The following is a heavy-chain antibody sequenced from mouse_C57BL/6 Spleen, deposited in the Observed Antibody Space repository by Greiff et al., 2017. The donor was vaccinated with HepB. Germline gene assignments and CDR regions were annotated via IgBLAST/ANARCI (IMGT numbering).Heavy chain of an antibody. J-gene: IGHJ2*01. Sequence: QVQLQQPGAELVKPGASVKMSCKASGYTFTSYWITWVKQRPGQGLEWIEDIYPVSGSTNYNEKFKSKATLTVDTSSSTAYMQLSSLTSEDSAVYYFARPITTVVATGFDYWGQGTTLTVSS. CDR1: GYTFTSYW. D-gene: IGHD1-1*01. V-gene: IGHV1-55*01. CDR3: ARPITTVVATGFDY. CDR2: IYPVSGST.